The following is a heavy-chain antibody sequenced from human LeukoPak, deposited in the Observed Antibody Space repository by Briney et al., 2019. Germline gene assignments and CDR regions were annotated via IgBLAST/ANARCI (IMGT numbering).Heavy chain of an antibody. CDR2: ISAYNGKT. V-gene: IGHV1-18*01. D-gene: IGHD1-26*01. CDR1: GYTFSIYG. Sequence: ASVKVSCKSSGYTFSIYGFTWVRHAPGQGLEWMGWISAYNGKTLYAEKFQGRVTITTDTATSTVYMEVRRVRCEDTAVDLCERVSYLRPSDYMDVWGKGTTVTVSS. J-gene: IGHJ6*03. CDR3: ERVSYLRPSDYMDV.